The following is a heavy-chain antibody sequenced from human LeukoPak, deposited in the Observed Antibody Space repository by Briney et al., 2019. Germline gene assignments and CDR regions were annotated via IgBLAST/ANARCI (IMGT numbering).Heavy chain of an antibody. D-gene: IGHD5-18*01. Sequence: PSQTLSLTCTVSGGSISSGGYYWSWIRQHPGKGLEWIGYIYYSGSTYYNPSPKSRVTISVDTSKNQFSLKLSSVTAADTAVYYCAREKAFGGYSYGYWNFDYWGQGTLVAVSS. CDR2: IYYSGST. V-gene: IGHV4-31*03. CDR3: AREKAFGGYSYGYWNFDY. J-gene: IGHJ4*02. CDR1: GGSISSGGYY.